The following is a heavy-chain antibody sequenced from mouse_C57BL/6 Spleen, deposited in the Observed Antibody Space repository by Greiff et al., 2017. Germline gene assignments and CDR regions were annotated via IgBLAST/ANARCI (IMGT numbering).Heavy chain of an antibody. CDR2: IDPSASYT. V-gene: IGHV1-50*01. CDR1: GYTFTSYW. Sequence: VQLQQPGAELVKPGASVKLSCKASGYTFTSYWMQWVKQRPGQGLEWIGEIDPSASYTNYNQKFKGKATLTVDTSSSTAYMQLSSLTSEDSAVYYCARETREFDYWGQGTTLTVSS. J-gene: IGHJ2*01. CDR3: ARETREFDY.